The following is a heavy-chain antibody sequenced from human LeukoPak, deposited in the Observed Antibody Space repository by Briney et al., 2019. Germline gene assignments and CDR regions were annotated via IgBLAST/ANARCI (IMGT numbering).Heavy chain of an antibody. J-gene: IGHJ4*02. V-gene: IGHV3-30-3*01. CDR3: ARDLAGHYYGSGSSFDY. CDR1: GFTFSSYA. D-gene: IGHD3-10*01. CDR2: ISYDGSNK. Sequence: TGGSLRLSCAASGFTFSSYAMHWVRQAPGKGLEWVAVISYDGSNKYYADSVKGQFTISRDNAKNSLFLQMDSLRAEDTAVYYCARDLAGHYYGSGSSFDYWGQGTLVTVSS.